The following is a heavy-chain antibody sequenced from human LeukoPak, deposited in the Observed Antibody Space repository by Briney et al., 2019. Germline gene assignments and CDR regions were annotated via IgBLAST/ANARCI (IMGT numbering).Heavy chain of an antibody. CDR3: ARGGSAAAGKVFDY. CDR1: GDSVSSNSAA. CDR2: TYYRSKWYN. V-gene: IGHV6-1*01. J-gene: IGHJ4*02. Sequence: SQTLSLTCAISGDSVSSNSAAWNRIRQSPSRGLEWLGRTYYRSKWYNDYAVSVKSRITINPDTSKNQFSLQLNSVTPEDTAVYYCARGGSAAAGKVFDYWGQGTLVTVSS. D-gene: IGHD6-13*01.